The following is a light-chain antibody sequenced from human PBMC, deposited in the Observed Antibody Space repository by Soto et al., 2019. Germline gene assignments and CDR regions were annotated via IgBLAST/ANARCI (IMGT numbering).Light chain of an antibody. CDR1: SSNIGNNY. CDR3: GTWDTSLSAVV. Sequence: QSVLTQPPSVSAAPGQRVTISCSGSSSNIGNNYVSWYQQLPGTAPKTLIYDNDKRPSGIPGRFSGSKSGTSAALGITGLQTGDEADYYCGTWDTSLSAVVFGGGTKVTVL. J-gene: IGLJ2*01. V-gene: IGLV1-51*01. CDR2: DND.